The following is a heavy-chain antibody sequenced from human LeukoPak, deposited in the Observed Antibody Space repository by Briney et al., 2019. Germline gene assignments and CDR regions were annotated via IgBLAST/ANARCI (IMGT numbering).Heavy chain of an antibody. D-gene: IGHD1-26*01. J-gene: IGHJ5*02. CDR1: GFTFSSYA. Sequence: PGRSLRLSCAASGFTFSSYAMHWVRQAPGKGLEWVAVMSFDGTHIYYADSVKGRFTISRDNSKNTLYLQMNSLRAEDTAVYYCARGSTNWDGFKGGFDPWGQGTLVTVSS. V-gene: IGHV3-30-3*01. CDR3: ARGSTNWDGFKGGFDP. CDR2: MSFDGTHI.